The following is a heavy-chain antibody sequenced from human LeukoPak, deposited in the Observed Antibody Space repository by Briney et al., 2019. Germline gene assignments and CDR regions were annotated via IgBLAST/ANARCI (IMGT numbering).Heavy chain of an antibody. D-gene: IGHD3-10*01. Sequence: GGSLRLSCAASGFTFSPYTMNWVRQAPGKGLEWVSSIDTSSSYIYYADSVKGRFTISRDNAKNSLYLQMNSLRAEDTAVYYCARDYYGSGSYYNHDYWGQGTLVTVSS. CDR2: IDTSSSYI. V-gene: IGHV3-21*01. CDR3: ARDYYGSGSYYNHDY. CDR1: GFTFSPYT. J-gene: IGHJ4*02.